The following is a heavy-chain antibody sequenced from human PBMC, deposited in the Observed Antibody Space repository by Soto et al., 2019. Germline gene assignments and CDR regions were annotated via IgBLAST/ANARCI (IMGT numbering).Heavy chain of an antibody. CDR3: ARVFGSSWTDY. CDR2: ISVSNGNT. Sequence: ASVKVSCKTSGYTFTNYGISWVRQAPGQGLEWMGWISVSNGNTNYAQKLQGRVTMTTDTSTSTAYLELRSLRSDDTAVYYCARVFGSSWTDYWGQGTLVTVSS. J-gene: IGHJ4*02. D-gene: IGHD6-13*01. V-gene: IGHV1-18*01. CDR1: GYTFTNYG.